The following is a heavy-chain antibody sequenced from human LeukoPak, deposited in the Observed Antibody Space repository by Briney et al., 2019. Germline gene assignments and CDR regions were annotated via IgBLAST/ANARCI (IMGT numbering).Heavy chain of an antibody. Sequence: SETLSLTCTVSGGSISSSTYYWGWIRQPPGKGLEWIGSIYYSGSTYYNPSLKSRVTISVDTSKNQFSLKLSSVTAADTAVYYCARHEELLRNFDYWGQGTLVTVSS. CDR2: IYYSGST. CDR1: GGSISSSTYY. J-gene: IGHJ4*02. V-gene: IGHV4-39*01. D-gene: IGHD1-26*01. CDR3: ARHEELLRNFDY.